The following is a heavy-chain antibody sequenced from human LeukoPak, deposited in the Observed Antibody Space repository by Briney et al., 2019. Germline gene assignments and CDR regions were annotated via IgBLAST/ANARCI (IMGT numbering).Heavy chain of an antibody. J-gene: IGHJ3*02. Sequence: ASVKVSCKASGYTFTSYGISWVRQAPGQGLEWMGWISAYNGNTNYVQKLQGRVTMTTDTSTSTVYMELRSLRSDDTAVYYRARSAWIGDSYAFDIWGQGTMVTVSS. CDR3: ARSAWIGDSYAFDI. D-gene: IGHD2-21*02. CDR1: GYTFTSYG. V-gene: IGHV1-18*01. CDR2: ISAYNGNT.